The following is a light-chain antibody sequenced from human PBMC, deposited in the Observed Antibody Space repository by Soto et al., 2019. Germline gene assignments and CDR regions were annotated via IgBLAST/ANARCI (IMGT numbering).Light chain of an antibody. V-gene: IGLV2-8*01. CDR3: TSYAGSNNFV. CDR2: EVS. CDR1: SSDVGDYNY. Sequence: QSALTQPPSASGSPGQSVTCSCTGTSSDVGDYNYVSWYQQHPGKAPKLMIYEVSKRPSGVPDRFSGSKSGNTASLTVSGLQAEDEADYCCTSYAGSNNFVFGAATKLTVL. J-gene: IGLJ1*01.